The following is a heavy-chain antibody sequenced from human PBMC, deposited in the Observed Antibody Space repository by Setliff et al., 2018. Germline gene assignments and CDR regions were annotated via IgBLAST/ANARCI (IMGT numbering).Heavy chain of an antibody. D-gene: IGHD6-19*01. Sequence: GGSLRLSCAASGFTLSSYGMHWVRQAPGKGLEWVAVIWYDGINKYYADSVKGRFTISRDNSKNTLYLQMNSLRAEDTAVYYCAKGRLLAVAGTDLDYWGQGTLVTVSS. CDR2: IWYDGINK. V-gene: IGHV3-33*06. CDR1: GFTLSSYG. J-gene: IGHJ4*02. CDR3: AKGRLLAVAGTDLDY.